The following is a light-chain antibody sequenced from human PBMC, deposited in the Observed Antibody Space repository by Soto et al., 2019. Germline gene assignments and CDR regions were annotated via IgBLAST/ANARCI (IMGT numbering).Light chain of an antibody. CDR3: QQSYSTPIT. CDR1: RSISTY. V-gene: IGKV1-39*01. J-gene: IGKJ5*01. Sequence: DIQMTQSPSSLSAXXXXRVTITCRASRSISTYLNWFQQRPGKDPKVLIYDASSLQSGVPSRFSGSGSGTDFTLTISSLQPEDFATYYCQQSYSTPITFGQGTRLEIK. CDR2: DAS.